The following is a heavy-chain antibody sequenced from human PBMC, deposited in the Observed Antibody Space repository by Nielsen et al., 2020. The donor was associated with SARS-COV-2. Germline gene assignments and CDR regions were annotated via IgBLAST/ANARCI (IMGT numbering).Heavy chain of an antibody. Sequence: SETLSLTCTVSGDSVTSGSYFWSWIRQPPGKELEWIGYIYHTGSTFYNPSLKSRVTISVDTSKNQFSLKLSSVTAADTAVYYCARHSPGGAFDIWGQGTMVTVSS. D-gene: IGHD3-16*01. CDR1: GDSVTSGSYF. CDR3: ARHSPGGAFDI. V-gene: IGHV4-61*01. J-gene: IGHJ3*02. CDR2: IYHTGST.